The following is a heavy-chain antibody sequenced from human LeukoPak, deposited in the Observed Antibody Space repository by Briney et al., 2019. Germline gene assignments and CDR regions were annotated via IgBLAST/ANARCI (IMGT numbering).Heavy chain of an antibody. CDR2: ISAYNGNT. D-gene: IGHD6-19*01. Sequence: ASVKVSCKASGYTFTSYGISWVRQAPGQGLEWMGWISAYNGNTNYAQKLQGRVTMTTDTSTSTAYMELRSLRSDDTAVYYCARDRLPHLRAVAGAFDIWGQGTMVTVSS. CDR1: GYTFTSYG. CDR3: ARDRLPHLRAVAGAFDI. V-gene: IGHV1-18*01. J-gene: IGHJ3*02.